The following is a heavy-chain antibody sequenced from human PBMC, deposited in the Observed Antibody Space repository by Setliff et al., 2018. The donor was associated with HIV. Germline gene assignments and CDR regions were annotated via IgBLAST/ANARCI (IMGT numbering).Heavy chain of an antibody. CDR3: ARGLNYYGSGSYLPLGY. D-gene: IGHD3-10*01. J-gene: IGHJ4*02. CDR2: IDHSGST. CDR1: GGSFNDYY. Sequence: PSETLSLTCAVYGGSFNDYYWTWIRQPPGKGLEWIGEIDHSGSTKYHASLKSRVTISIDTSKNQISLKLSSVTAADTAVYYCARGLNYYGSGSYLPLGYWGQGTLVTDSS. V-gene: IGHV4-34*01.